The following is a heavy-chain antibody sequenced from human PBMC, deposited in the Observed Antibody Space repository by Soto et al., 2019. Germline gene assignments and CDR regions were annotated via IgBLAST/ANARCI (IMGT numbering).Heavy chain of an antibody. CDR2: IYYSGST. CDR3: ARAVRGVIITESWFDP. Sequence: SETLSLTCTVSGGSISSYYWSWIRQPPGKGLEWIGYIYYSGSTNYNPSLKSRVTISVDTSKNQFSLKLSSVTAADTAVYYCARAVRGVIITESWFDPWGQGTLVTVSS. J-gene: IGHJ5*02. V-gene: IGHV4-59*01. D-gene: IGHD3-10*01. CDR1: GGSISSYY.